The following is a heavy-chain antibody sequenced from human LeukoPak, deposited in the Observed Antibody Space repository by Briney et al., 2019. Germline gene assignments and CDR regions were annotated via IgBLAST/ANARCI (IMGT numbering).Heavy chain of an antibody. Sequence: SETLSLTCTVSGGSISSYYWSWIRQPAGKGLEWIGRIYTSGSTNYNPSLKSRVTMSVDTSKNQFSLKLSSVTAADTAVYYCAGGLCGGDCYSEAFDIWGQGTMVTVSS. CDR2: IYTSGST. J-gene: IGHJ3*02. CDR3: AGGLCGGDCYSEAFDI. D-gene: IGHD2-21*02. V-gene: IGHV4-4*07. CDR1: GGSISSYY.